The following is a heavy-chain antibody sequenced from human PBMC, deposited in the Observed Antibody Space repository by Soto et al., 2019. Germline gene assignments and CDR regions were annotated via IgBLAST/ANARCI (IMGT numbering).Heavy chain of an antibody. J-gene: IGHJ3*02. CDR1: GYTFINFF. V-gene: IGHV1-46*01. Sequence: QVQLVQSGAEVQKPGASVKISCETSGYTFINFFIHWVRQAPGQGLEWVGIINPSSGSTTYSQKFQGRVTLTRDTSTNTVYMEVSSLSSDDTAVYYCARSHCSGGSCYLGAFDILGQGTMVTVSS. D-gene: IGHD2-15*01. CDR2: INPSSGST. CDR3: ARSHCSGGSCYLGAFDI.